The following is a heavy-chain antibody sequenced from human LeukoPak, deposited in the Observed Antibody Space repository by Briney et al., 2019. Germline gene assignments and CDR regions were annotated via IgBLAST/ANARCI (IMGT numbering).Heavy chain of an antibody. CDR1: GFTFSNNG. J-gene: IGHJ4*02. CDR2: ISPSGDIT. Sequence: GGSLRLSCAASGFTFSNNGMNWVRQAPGKGLEWFSGISPSGDITYYADSVKGRFTISRDNAKNSLYLQMNSLRAEDTAVYYCASLVGYCSGGSCQGAIWGQGTLVTVSS. D-gene: IGHD2-15*01. CDR3: ASLVGYCSGGSCQGAI. V-gene: IGHV3-23*01.